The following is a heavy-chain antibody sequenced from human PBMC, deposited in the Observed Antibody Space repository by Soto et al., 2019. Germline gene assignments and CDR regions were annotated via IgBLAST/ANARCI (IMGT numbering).Heavy chain of an antibody. CDR1: GFTVSSNY. J-gene: IGHJ6*02. Sequence: QAGGSLRLSCAASGFTVSSNYMSWVRQAPGKGLEWVSVIYSGGSTYYADSVKGRFTISRDNSKNALYLQMNSLRAEDTAVYYCARSVQLWLNYYYYGMDVWGQGTTVTVSS. CDR3: ARSVQLWLNYYYYGMDV. V-gene: IGHV3-53*01. D-gene: IGHD5-18*01. CDR2: IYSGGST.